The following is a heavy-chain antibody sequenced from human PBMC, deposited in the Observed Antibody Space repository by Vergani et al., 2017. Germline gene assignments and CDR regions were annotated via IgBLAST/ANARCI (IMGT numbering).Heavy chain of an antibody. Sequence: VQLVESGGGVVQPGRSLRLSCAASGFTFSSYGMHWVRQAPGKGLEWVAVISYDGSNKYYADSVKGRFTISRDNSKNTLYLQMNSLRAEDTAVYYSAKDHGGATSGCGCDYWGQGTLVTVSS. CDR2: ISYDGSNK. CDR1: GFTFSSYG. CDR3: AKDHGGATSGCGCDY. V-gene: IGHV3-30*18. J-gene: IGHJ4*02. D-gene: IGHD1-26*01.